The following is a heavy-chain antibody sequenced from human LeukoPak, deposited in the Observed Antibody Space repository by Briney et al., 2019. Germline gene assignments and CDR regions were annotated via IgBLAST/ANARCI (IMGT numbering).Heavy chain of an antibody. CDR2: IRTTAEGAKYA. CDR1: GFSFTDYP. V-gene: IGHV3-48*02. J-gene: IGHJ4*02. Sequence: GGSLRLSCATSGFSFTDYPMNWVRQAPGKGLEWISNIRTTAEGAKYAYYADSVKGRVTISRDDGKNTLYLHMNSLRDDDTAVYYCATDQRYAFDYWGQGILVTVSS. CDR3: ATDQRYAFDY. D-gene: IGHD3-9*01.